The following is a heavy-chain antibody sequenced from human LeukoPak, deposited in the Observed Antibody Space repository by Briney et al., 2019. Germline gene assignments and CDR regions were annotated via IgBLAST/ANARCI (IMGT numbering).Heavy chain of an antibody. CDR2: IRNRVNDYAT. V-gene: IGHV3-73*01. CDR3: CLQRWLDP. Sequence: PGGSLRLSCAASGFTFSGAAVHWVRQASGRGLEWVGRIRNRVNDYATAYGESVKGRFIISRDASKNMVYLQMNSLQIEDTAVYYCCLQRWLDPWGQGTLVTVSS. J-gene: IGHJ5*02. D-gene: IGHD5/OR15-5a*01. CDR1: GFTFSGAA.